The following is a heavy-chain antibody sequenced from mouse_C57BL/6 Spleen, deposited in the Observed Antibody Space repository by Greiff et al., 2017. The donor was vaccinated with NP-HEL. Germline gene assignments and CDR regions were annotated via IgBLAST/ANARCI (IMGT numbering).Heavy chain of an antibody. J-gene: IGHJ1*03. CDR2: IDPENGDT. V-gene: IGHV14-4*01. D-gene: IGHD2-1*01. CDR1: GFNIKDDY. Sequence: EVKLEESGAELVRPGASVKLSCTASGFNIKDDYMHWVKQRPEQGLAWIGWIDPENGDTEYASKFQGKATITADTSSNTAYLQLSSLTSEDTAVYYCTGGKAYFDVWGTGTTVTVSS. CDR3: TGGKAYFDV.